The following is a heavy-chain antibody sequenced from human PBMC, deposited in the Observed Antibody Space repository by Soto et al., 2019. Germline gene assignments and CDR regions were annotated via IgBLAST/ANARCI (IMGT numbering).Heavy chain of an antibody. CDR2: IYYSGST. Sequence: PSETLSLTCTVSGGSIGSSDYYWGWIRQPPGKGLEWIGTIYYSGSTNYNPSLKSRVTISVDTPKNQFSLKLSSVTAADTAMYYCARRSYGVNFDYWGQGTLVTVSS. V-gene: IGHV4-39*01. CDR1: GGSIGSSDYY. D-gene: IGHD5-18*01. CDR3: ARRSYGVNFDY. J-gene: IGHJ4*02.